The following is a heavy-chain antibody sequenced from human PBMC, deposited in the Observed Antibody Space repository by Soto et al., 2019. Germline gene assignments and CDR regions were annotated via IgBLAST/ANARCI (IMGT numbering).Heavy chain of an antibody. V-gene: IGHV1-3*01. D-gene: IGHD3-10*01. CDR2: INPGNGNT. CDR3: ARVVKNFSGSGYTWFDP. CDR1: GYIFANYA. Sequence: ASVKVSCKASGYIFANYAIQWVRHAPGQGLEWMGYINPGNGNTKYSQKFQGRLTIFRDTSANTVYMELSSLTSKDTAIYYCARVVKNFSGSGYTWFDPWGQGTLVTVSS. J-gene: IGHJ5*02.